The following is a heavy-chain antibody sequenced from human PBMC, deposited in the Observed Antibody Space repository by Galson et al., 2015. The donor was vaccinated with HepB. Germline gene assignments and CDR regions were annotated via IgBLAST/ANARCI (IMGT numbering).Heavy chain of an antibody. CDR3: ARARIDTAMVGDNWFDP. CDR1: GGTFSSYG. J-gene: IGHJ5*02. V-gene: IGHV1-18*01. CDR2: ISAYNGNT. D-gene: IGHD5-18*01. Sequence: SVKVSCKASGGTFSSYGISWVRQAPGQGLEWMGWISAYNGNTNYAQKLQGRVTMTTDTSTSTAYMELRSLRSDDTAVYYCARARIDTAMVGDNWFDPWGQGTLVTVSS.